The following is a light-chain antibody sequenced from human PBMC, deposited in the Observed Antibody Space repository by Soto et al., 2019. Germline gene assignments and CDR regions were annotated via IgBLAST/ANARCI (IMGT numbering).Light chain of an antibody. Sequence: DIQVTQYPSSLSASVGDRVTITWRASQDIKNYLAWYQQKQGEIPKLLIYAASTLESGIPPRFSGSGSGTDFTLTINNLQPEDVATYYCQRYYNAPFTFGGGTKVDIK. CDR1: QDIKNY. CDR3: QRYYNAPFT. CDR2: AAS. V-gene: IGKV1-27*01. J-gene: IGKJ4*01.